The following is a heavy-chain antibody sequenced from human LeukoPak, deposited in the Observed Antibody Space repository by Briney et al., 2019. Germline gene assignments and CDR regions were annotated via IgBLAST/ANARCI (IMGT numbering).Heavy chain of an antibody. CDR3: ARATPGGDDSGPFDY. Sequence: SETLSLTCTVSGGSISSYYWSWIRQPPGKGLEWIGYIYYSGSTNYNPSLKSRVTISVDTSKNQFSLKLSSVTAADTAVYYCARATPGGDDSGPFDYWGQGTLVTVSS. D-gene: IGHD3-22*01. CDR2: IYYSGST. J-gene: IGHJ4*02. CDR1: GGSISSYY. V-gene: IGHV4-59*01.